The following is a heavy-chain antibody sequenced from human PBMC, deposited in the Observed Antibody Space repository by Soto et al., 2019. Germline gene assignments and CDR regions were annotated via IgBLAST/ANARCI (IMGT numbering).Heavy chain of an antibody. Sequence: RSLTCTVSGGSISSGGYYWSWIRQHPGKGLEWIGYIYYSGSTYYNPSLKSRVTISVDTSKNQFSLKLSSVTAADTAVYYCATGRDYYDTPPPLRYWGQGTLVTVSS. CDR2: IYYSGST. J-gene: IGHJ4*02. V-gene: IGHV4-31*03. D-gene: IGHD3-22*01. CDR3: ATGRDYYDTPPPLRY. CDR1: GGSISSGGYY.